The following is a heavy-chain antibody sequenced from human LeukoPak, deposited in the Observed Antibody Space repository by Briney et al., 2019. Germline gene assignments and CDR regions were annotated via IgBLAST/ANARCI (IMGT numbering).Heavy chain of an antibody. CDR2: TYYRSKWYN. CDR3: ARVAAAATYYYYGMDV. V-gene: IGHV6-1*01. J-gene: IGHJ6*02. CDR1: GDSVSSNSAA. Sequence: SQTLSLTCAISGDSVSSNSAAWNWIRQSPSRGLEWLGRTYYRSKWYNDYAVSVKSRITISPDTSKNQFSLQLNSVTPEDTAVYYCARVAAAATYYYYGMDVWGQGTTVTVSS. D-gene: IGHD6-13*01.